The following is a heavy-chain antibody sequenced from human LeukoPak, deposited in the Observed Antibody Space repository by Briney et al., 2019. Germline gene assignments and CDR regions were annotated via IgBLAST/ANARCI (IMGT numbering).Heavy chain of an antibody. Sequence: SETLSLTCTVSSGSISSYYWSWIRQPPGKGPEWIGEINHSGSTNYNPSLKSRVTISVDTSKNQFSLKLSSVTAADTAVYYCARAPSGATNDAFDIWGQGTMVTVSS. V-gene: IGHV4-34*01. CDR3: ARAPSGATNDAFDI. J-gene: IGHJ3*02. CDR1: SGSISSYY. CDR2: INHSGST. D-gene: IGHD1-26*01.